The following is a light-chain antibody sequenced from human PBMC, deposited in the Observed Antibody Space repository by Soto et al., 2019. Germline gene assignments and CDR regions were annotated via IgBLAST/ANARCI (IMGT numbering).Light chain of an antibody. J-gene: IGLJ1*01. V-gene: IGLV2-8*01. CDR2: EVS. CDR1: SRDVGGYNY. CDR3: YSYAGGNNV. Sequence: QSALTRAPSASGSLGQSVSISCTGTSRDVGGYNYVSWYQQHPGKAPKLMIYEVSERPSGVPDRFSGSKSGSTASLTVSGLQAEDEADYYCYSYAGGNNVFGTGTKVTVL.